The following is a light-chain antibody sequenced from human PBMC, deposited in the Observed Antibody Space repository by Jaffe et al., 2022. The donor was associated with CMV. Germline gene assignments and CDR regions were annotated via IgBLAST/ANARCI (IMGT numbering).Light chain of an antibody. J-gene: IGLJ3*02. V-gene: IGLV3-19*01. CDR2: GKN. Sequence: SSELTQDPAVSVALGQTVTITCQGDSLRSYYASWYQQKPGQAPVLVNYGKNNRPSGIPDRFSGSSSGNTASLTITGALAEDEADYYCNSRDSSGNHLVFGGGTKLTVL. CDR3: NSRDSSGNHLV. CDR1: SLRSYY.